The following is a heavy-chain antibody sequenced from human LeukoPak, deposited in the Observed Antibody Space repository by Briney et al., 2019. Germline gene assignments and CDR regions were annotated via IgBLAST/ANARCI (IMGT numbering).Heavy chain of an antibody. V-gene: IGHV5-51*01. CDR1: GYSFTSYW. CDR2: IYPGDSDT. Sequence: GESLKISCKGSGYSFTSYWIGWVRQMPGKGLEWMGIIYPGDSDTRYSPSFQGQVTSSADKSISTAYLQWSSLKASDTAMYYCARDSTRIAAASVDYWGQGTLVSVSS. CDR3: ARDSTRIAAASVDY. D-gene: IGHD6-13*01. J-gene: IGHJ4*02.